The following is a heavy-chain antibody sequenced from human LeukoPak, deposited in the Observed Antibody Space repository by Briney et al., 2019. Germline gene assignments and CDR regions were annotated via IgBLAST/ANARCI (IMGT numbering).Heavy chain of an antibody. V-gene: IGHV4-59*01. D-gene: IGHD2-21*02. CDR3: ARLPMAVTPHVDY. Sequence: SETLSLTCTVSGGSITSYYRSWIRQSPGKGLEWIGFMYYSGTTNYNPSLRSRVTISLGMSKNQFSLKLSSVTAADTAVYYCARLPMAVTPHVDYWGQGTLVTVSS. J-gene: IGHJ4*02. CDR2: MYYSGTT. CDR1: GGSITSYY.